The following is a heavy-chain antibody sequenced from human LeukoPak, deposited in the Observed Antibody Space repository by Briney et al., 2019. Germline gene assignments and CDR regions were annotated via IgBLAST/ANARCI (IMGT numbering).Heavy chain of an antibody. CDR2: IYSGGST. V-gene: IGHV4-4*07. Sequence: SETLSLTCTVSGGSITGYYWTWIRQPAGKGLEWIGRIYSGGSTNYNPPLKSRVTMSVDTSKNQFSLKLSSVTATDTAVYYCATGRDADSARGYYDMDVWGQGTTVTVSS. CDR1: GGSITGYY. D-gene: IGHD5-24*01. J-gene: IGHJ6*02. CDR3: ATGRDADSARGYYDMDV.